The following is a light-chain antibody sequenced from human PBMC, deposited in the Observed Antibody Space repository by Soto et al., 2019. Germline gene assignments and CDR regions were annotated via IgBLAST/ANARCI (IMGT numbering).Light chain of an antibody. J-gene: IGKJ1*01. Sequence: IVLTQAPATLSLSPGEIATLSCRASQSVSSYLAWYQQKPGQAPRLLMYDASNRATGIAARFSGSGCGRDFSIIISRREHEDYVVYYCQKYGGPPRTFGQGTKVDIK. CDR3: QKYGGPPRT. CDR2: DAS. CDR1: QSVSSY. V-gene: IGKV3-11*02.